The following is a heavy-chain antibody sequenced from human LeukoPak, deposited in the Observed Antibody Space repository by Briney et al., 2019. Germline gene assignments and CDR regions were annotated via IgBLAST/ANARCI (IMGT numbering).Heavy chain of an antibody. CDR2: IKSKTDGGTV. D-gene: IGHD6-6*01. J-gene: IGHJ4*02. V-gene: IGHV3-15*01. Sequence: GGPLRLSCAAPGFTFRTAWMSWVRQAPGKGLEWVGRIKSKTDGGTVDYAAPVKGRFTISRDDSKNMLYLQMNSLKNEDTAVSSCTTDRAIAVRPVFDYWGQGTLVTVSS. CDR3: TTDRAIAVRPVFDY. CDR1: GFTFRTAW.